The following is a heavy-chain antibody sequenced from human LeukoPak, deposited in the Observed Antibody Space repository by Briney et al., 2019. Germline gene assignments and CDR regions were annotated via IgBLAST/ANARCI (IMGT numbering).Heavy chain of an antibody. CDR1: GGSISSYY. V-gene: IGHV4-59*01. J-gene: IGHJ6*02. CDR3: ARASTLLNYGMDV. Sequence: SETLSLTCTVSGGSISSYYWSWIRQPPGKGLEWIGYIYYSGSTNYNPSLKSRVTISVDTSKNQFSLKLSSATAADTAVYYCARASTLLNYGMDVWGQGTTVTVSS. CDR2: IYYSGST.